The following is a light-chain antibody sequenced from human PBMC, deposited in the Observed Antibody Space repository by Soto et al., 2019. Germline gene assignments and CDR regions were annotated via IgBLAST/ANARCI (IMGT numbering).Light chain of an antibody. Sequence: QSVSESPGQTVTISCTASSGSFASNSVQWFQQRPGGAPTTVIYENDQRPSGVPDRFSGSIDFSSNSASLTISGLRPDDEADYYCQSYDRTHWVFGGGTKLTVL. J-gene: IGLJ3*02. CDR1: SGSFASNS. CDR3: QSYDRTHWV. CDR2: END. V-gene: IGLV6-57*02.